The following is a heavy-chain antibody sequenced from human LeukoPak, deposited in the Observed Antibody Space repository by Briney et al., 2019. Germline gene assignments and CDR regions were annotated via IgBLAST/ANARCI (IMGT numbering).Heavy chain of an antibody. D-gene: IGHD6-13*01. CDR1: GFTFSSYS. V-gene: IGHV3-9*01. Sequence: GGSLRLSCAASGFTFSSYSMNWVRQAPGKGLEWVSGISWNSGSIGYADSVKGRFTISRDNAKNSLYLQMNSLRAEDTALYYCAKDTPPPIAAVTNWGQGALVTVSS. J-gene: IGHJ4*02. CDR3: AKDTPPPIAAVTN. CDR2: ISWNSGSI.